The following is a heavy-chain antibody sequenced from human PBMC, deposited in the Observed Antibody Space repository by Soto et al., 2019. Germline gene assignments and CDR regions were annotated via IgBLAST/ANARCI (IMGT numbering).Heavy chain of an antibody. CDR2: ISGSGGST. CDR3: ATRYGDPLDY. Sequence: XVSLRLSCAASGFTFNSYAMTWVRQTPGKGLEWVSAISGSGGSTYYADSVKGRFTISRDNSKNTLYLQMNSLRAEDTAVYYCATRYGDPLDYWGQGTLVTVSS. CDR1: GFTFNSYA. D-gene: IGHD4-17*01. V-gene: IGHV3-23*01. J-gene: IGHJ4*02.